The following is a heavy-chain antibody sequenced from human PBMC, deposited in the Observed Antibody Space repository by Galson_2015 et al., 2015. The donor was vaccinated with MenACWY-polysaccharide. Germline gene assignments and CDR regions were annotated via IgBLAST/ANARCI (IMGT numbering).Heavy chain of an antibody. J-gene: IGHJ4*02. V-gene: IGHV3-23*01. D-gene: IGHD4-11*01. Sequence: SLRLSCAASGFTFSSYAMSWVRQVPGKGLEWVSTISGTSSSTYHADSVKGRFTISRDNSKNTLYPQLNSLRAEDTAVYYCVKGHYSLDCWGQGTLVTVSS. CDR3: VKGHYSLDC. CDR2: ISGTSSST. CDR1: GFTFSSYA.